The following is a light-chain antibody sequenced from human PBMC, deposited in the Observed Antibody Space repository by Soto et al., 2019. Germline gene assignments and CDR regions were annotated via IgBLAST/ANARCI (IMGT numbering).Light chain of an antibody. Sequence: DIVMTQSPISLSVTPGEPASISCRSSQSLLHRNGYNYLDWYLQKPGQSPQLLIYLGSNRASGVPDRFSGSGSGTDFTLKISRVEAEDVGIYYCMQALQIPQTFGQGTKVEIK. J-gene: IGKJ1*01. CDR2: LGS. CDR1: QSLLHRNGYNY. CDR3: MQALQIPQT. V-gene: IGKV2-28*01.